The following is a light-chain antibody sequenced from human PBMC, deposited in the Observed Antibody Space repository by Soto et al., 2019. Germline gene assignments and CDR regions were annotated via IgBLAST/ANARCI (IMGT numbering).Light chain of an antibody. CDR3: MQGTHRPST. J-gene: IGKJ1*01. CDR2: KVS. V-gene: IGKV2-30*02. Sequence: DVVLNQSPLSLPVTLGQPASISCTSNQSLVHSDGIAYFSWFHQRPGRSPSRLIYKVSNRDSGVPARFGGSGSGTGFALKISWLQCEDVERYYCMQGTHRPSTIGEGTKVDIK. CDR1: QSLVHSDGIAY.